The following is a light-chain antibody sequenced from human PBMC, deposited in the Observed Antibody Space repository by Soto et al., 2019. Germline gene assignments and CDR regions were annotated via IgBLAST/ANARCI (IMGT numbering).Light chain of an antibody. CDR2: AAA. J-gene: IGKJ2*01. V-gene: IGKV1-39*01. Sequence: DIQMTQSPSSLSASIGDSVTITCRASENINSYLNWYQQKPGKAPKLLIYAAARLQSGVPSRFSGSGSGTDFTLTISGLQPDDFAIYYCQLSYSTPYTFGPGTNLEIK. CDR3: QLSYSTPYT. CDR1: ENINSY.